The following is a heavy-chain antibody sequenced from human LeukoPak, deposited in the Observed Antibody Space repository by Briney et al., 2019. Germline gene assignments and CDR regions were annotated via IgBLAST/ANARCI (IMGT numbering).Heavy chain of an antibody. J-gene: IGHJ4*02. D-gene: IGHD3-10*01. CDR2: ISWNSGNI. CDR1: GFTFNDYA. V-gene: IGHV3-9*01. Sequence: PGGSLRLSCAASGFTFNDYAMHWVRQAPGKGLEWVATISWNSGNIVYADSVRGRLTISRDNAKNSLYLQMNSLRAEDTAVYYCARAEFRSGSYVDYWGQGTLVTVSS. CDR3: ARAEFRSGSYVDY.